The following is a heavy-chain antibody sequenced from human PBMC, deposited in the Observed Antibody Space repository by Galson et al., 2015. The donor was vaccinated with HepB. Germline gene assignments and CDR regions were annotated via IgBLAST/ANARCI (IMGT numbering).Heavy chain of an antibody. V-gene: IGHV3-9*01. CDR1: GFTFDDYA. J-gene: IGHJ6*03. Sequence: SLRLSCAASGFTFDDYAMHWVRQAPGKGLEWVSSISWNSGSIGYADSVKGRFTISRDNANNSLYLQMNSLRAEDTALYYCAKGDSGIYYRPYYYYYMDVWGKGTAVTVSS. CDR2: ISWNSGSI. D-gene: IGHD3-10*01. CDR3: AKGDSGIYYRPYYYYYMDV.